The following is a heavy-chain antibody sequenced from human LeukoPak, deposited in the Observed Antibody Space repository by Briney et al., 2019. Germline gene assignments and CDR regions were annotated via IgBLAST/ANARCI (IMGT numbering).Heavy chain of an antibody. CDR3: ARWVWSGYFE. CDR2: IKQDGSEK. V-gene: IGHV3-7*01. D-gene: IGHD3-3*01. Sequence: SGGSLRLSCAASGFSFSSFWLSWVRQAPGKGLEWVANIKQDGSEKDYVGSVKGRFTISRDNAKNSLYLQMNSLRAEDTAIYYCARWVWSGYFEWGQGTLVTVSS. CDR1: GFSFSSFW. J-gene: IGHJ4*02.